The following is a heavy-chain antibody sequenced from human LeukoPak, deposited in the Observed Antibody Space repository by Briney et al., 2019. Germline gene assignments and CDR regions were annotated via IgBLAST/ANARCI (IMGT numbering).Heavy chain of an antibody. Sequence: GGSLRLSCAASGFTFSNAWMSWVRQAPGKGLEWVGRIKSKTDGGTTDYAAPVKGRFTISRDDSKNTLYLQMNSLKTEDTAVYYCTTDDGDYDGWFDPWGQGTLVTVSS. D-gene: IGHD4-17*01. V-gene: IGHV3-15*01. CDR1: GFTFSNAW. CDR2: IKSKTDGGTT. CDR3: TTDDGDYDGWFDP. J-gene: IGHJ5*02.